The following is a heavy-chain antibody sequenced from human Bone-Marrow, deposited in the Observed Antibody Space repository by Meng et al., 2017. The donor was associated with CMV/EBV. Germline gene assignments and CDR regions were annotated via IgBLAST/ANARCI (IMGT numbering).Heavy chain of an antibody. CDR3: ARAVVVPAAIGLDP. D-gene: IGHD2-2*01. J-gene: IGHJ5*02. V-gene: IGHV4-34*10. CDR2: INHSGST. Sequence: SETLSLTCAVYGGSFSGYYWSWIRQPPGKGLEWIGEINHSGSTNYNPSLKSRITMSVDTSKNQFYLKLSSVTAADTAVYYCARAVVVPAAIGLDPWGQGTLATVSS. CDR1: GGSFSGYY.